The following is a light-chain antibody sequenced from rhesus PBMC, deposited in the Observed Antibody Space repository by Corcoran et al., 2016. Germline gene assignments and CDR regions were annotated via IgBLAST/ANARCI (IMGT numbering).Light chain of an antibody. CDR1: QGISNW. J-gene: IGKJ3*01. CDR3: QQHNNSPFT. V-gene: IGKV1-69*01. Sequence: DIQMTQSPSSLSASVGDRVTITCRASQGISNWLAWYQQKPGKAPKLLIYRASNLDTGVPSRVSGSGSGTDFTLTISSLQPEDIATYYCQQHNNSPFTFGPGTKLDI. CDR2: RAS.